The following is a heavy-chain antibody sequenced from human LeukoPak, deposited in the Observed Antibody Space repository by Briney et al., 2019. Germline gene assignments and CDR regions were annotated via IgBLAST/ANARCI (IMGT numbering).Heavy chain of an antibody. CDR1: GGSISSSSYY. Sequence: SETLSLTCTVSGGSISSSSYYWGWIRQPPGKGLEWIGSTYYSGSTYYNPSLKSRVTISVDTSKNQFSLKLSSVTAADTAVYYCARVPKYDSSGYYSYYFDYWGQGTLVTVSS. D-gene: IGHD3-22*01. V-gene: IGHV4-39*07. CDR3: ARVPKYDSSGYYSYYFDY. CDR2: TYYSGST. J-gene: IGHJ4*02.